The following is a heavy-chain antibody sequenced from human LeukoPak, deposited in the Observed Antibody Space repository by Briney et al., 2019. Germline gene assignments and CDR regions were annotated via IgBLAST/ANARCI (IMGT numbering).Heavy chain of an antibody. CDR1: GFTFSSYA. J-gene: IGHJ6*03. CDR2: ISGSGGST. CDR3: AKGEDSNAPYYYYYMDV. Sequence: QPGGSLRLSCAASGFTFSSYAMSWVRQAPGKGLEWVSAISGSGGSTYYADSVKGRFTISRDNSKNTLYLQMNSLRAEDTAVYYCAKGEDSNAPYYYYYMDVWGKGTTVTVSS. V-gene: IGHV3-23*01. D-gene: IGHD4-11*01.